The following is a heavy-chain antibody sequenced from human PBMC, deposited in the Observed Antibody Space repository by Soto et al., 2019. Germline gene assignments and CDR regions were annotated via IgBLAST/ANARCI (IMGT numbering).Heavy chain of an antibody. J-gene: IGHJ3*02. Sequence: QVQLVQSGAEVKTPGASVKVSCKASGYTFTSYDINWVIQAPGQGLEWMGWMNPNSGNTGYAQKFQGRVTMTRNTSISTAYMARSSLRSEDTAVYYCAHARSGLDAFDIWGQGTMVTVSS. CDR3: AHARSGLDAFDI. D-gene: IGHD2-2*01. V-gene: IGHV1-8*01. CDR2: MNPNSGNT. CDR1: GYTFTSYD.